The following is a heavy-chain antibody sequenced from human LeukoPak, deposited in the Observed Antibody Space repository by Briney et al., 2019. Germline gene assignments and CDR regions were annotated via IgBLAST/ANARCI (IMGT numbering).Heavy chain of an antibody. CDR2: IRYDGSNK. CDR1: GFTFSSYG. Sequence: GGSLRLSCAASGFTFSSYGMHWVRQAPGKGLEWVAFIRYDGSNKYYADSVKGRFTIFRDNSKNRLYLQMNSLRAEDTALYYCARDLHSSGRYYFDYWGQGTLVTVSS. V-gene: IGHV3-30*02. CDR3: ARDLHSSGRYYFDY. J-gene: IGHJ4*02. D-gene: IGHD6-19*01.